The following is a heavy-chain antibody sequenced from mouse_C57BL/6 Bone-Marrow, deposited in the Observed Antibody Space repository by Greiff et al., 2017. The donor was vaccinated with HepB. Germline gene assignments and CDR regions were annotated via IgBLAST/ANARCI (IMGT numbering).Heavy chain of an antibody. CDR1: GYAFTNYL. J-gene: IGHJ2*01. CDR2: INPGSGGT. CDR3: ARSATVVATPFDY. D-gene: IGHD1-1*01. Sequence: ESGAELVRPGTSVKVSCKASGYAFTNYLIEWVKQRPGQGLEWIGVINPGSGGTNYNEKFKGKATLTADKSSSTAYMQLSSLTSEDSAVYFCARSATVVATPFDYWGQGTTLTVSS. V-gene: IGHV1-54*01.